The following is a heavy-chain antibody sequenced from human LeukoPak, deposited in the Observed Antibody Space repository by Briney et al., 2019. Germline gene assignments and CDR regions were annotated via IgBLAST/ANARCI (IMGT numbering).Heavy chain of an antibody. CDR2: IYTSGST. Sequence: SQTLSLTCTVSGGSISSGSYYWSWIRQPAGKGLEWIGRIYTSGSTNYNPSLKSRVTISVDTSKNQFSLKLSSVTAADTAVYYCARAPSMVRGVTLDPWGQGTLVTVSS. V-gene: IGHV4-61*02. CDR3: ARAPSMVRGVTLDP. D-gene: IGHD3-10*01. CDR1: GGSISSGSYY. J-gene: IGHJ5*02.